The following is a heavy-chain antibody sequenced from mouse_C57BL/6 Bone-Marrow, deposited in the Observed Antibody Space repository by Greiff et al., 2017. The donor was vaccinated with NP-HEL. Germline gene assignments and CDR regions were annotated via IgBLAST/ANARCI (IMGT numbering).Heavy chain of an antibody. V-gene: IGHV1-85*01. D-gene: IGHD2-5*01. CDR2: IYPRDGST. J-gene: IGHJ1*03. CDR3: AKYSNYWYFDV. Sequence: QVQLQQSGPELVKPGASVKLSCKASGYTFISYDINWVKQRPGQGLEWIGWIYPRDGSTKYNEKFKGKATLTVDTSSSTAYMELHSLTSEDSAVYFCAKYSNYWYFDVWGTGTTVTVSS. CDR1: GYTFISYD.